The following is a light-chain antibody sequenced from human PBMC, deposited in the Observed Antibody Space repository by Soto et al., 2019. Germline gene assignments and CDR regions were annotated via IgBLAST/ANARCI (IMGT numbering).Light chain of an antibody. Sequence: DIVLTQSPATLSLSPGERATLSCRASQSVRSYLGWYQQRPGQAPRLLIYDASNRATGIPARFSGSGSGTDFTLSISSLAPEDFAVYYCQQGGTFGQGTRLEIK. CDR1: QSVRSY. CDR2: DAS. J-gene: IGKJ5*01. CDR3: QQGGT. V-gene: IGKV3-11*01.